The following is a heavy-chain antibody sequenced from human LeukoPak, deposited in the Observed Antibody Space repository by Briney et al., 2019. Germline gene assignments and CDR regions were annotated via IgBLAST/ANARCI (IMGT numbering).Heavy chain of an antibody. V-gene: IGHV4-61*02. CDR1: GGSISSGSYY. Sequence: PSETLSLTCTVSGGSISSGSYYWSWIRQPAGKGLEWIGRIYTSGSTNYNPSLKSRVTISVDTSKSQFSLKLSSVTAADTAVYYCARALYCSGGSCYSSVLRFDIWGQGTMVTVSS. CDR3: ARALYCSGGSCYSSVLRFDI. J-gene: IGHJ3*02. D-gene: IGHD2-15*01. CDR2: IYTSGST.